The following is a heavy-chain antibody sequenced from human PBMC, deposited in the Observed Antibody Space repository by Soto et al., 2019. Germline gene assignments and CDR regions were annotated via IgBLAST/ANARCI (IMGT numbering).Heavy chain of an antibody. Sequence: EVQLVESGGGLVQPGGSLRLSCAGSGFTFSNYWMYWVRQAPGKGLVWVSRINSDGSVSSYADSVKGRLTISRDNVKNTLYLQMNSLRAEDTAVYYCARGDCVGGPCYSLAGSFYYYMDVWGKGTTVTVS. J-gene: IGHJ6*03. CDR3: ARGDCVGGPCYSLAGSFYYYMDV. V-gene: IGHV3-74*01. CDR1: GFTFSNYW. CDR2: INSDGSVS. D-gene: IGHD2-15*01.